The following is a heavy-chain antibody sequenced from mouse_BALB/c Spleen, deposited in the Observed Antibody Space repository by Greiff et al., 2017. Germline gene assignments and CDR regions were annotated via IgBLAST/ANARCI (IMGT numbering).Heavy chain of an antibody. CDR1: GYAFSSSW. J-gene: IGHJ3*01. Sequence: QVQLQQSGPELVKPGASVKISCKASGYAFSSSWMNWVKQRPGQGLEWIGRIYPGDGDTNYNGKFKGTATLTADKSSSTAYMQLSSLTSVDSAVYFCARTGYGNGFAYWGQGTLVTVSA. CDR2: IYPGDGDT. CDR3: ARTGYGNGFAY. D-gene: IGHD2-10*02. V-gene: IGHV1-82*01.